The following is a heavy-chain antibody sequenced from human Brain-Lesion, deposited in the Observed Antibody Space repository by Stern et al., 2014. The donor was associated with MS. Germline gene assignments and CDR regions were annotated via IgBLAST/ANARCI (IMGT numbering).Heavy chain of an antibody. CDR1: GFSFSTYA. D-gene: IGHD6-19*01. CDR3: AKWPHHIAVAGTRYFQH. Sequence: VPLVQSGGDLVQPGGSLRLSCAASGFSFSTYAMSWVRQTPGEGLQWVSVISGRGGSTSYADSVKGRFTISRDNSKNTLYLQMDSLRADDTAVYYCAKWPHHIAVAGTRYFQHLGQGTLVTVSS. V-gene: IGHV3-23*04. CDR2: ISGRGGST. J-gene: IGHJ1*01.